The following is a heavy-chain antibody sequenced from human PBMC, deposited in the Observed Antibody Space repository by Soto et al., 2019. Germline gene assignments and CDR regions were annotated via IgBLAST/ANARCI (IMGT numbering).Heavy chain of an antibody. CDR2: INSDGSST. J-gene: IGHJ6*03. V-gene: IGHV3-74*01. D-gene: IGHD3-3*01. CDR1: GFTFSSYW. Sequence: GGSLRLSCAASGFTFSSYWMHWVRQAPGKGLVWVSRINSDGSSTSYADSVKGRFTISRDNAKNTLYLQMNSLRAEDTAVYYCARVGDFWSGYYPHYYYYMDVWGKGTTVTVSS. CDR3: ARVGDFWSGYYPHYYYYMDV.